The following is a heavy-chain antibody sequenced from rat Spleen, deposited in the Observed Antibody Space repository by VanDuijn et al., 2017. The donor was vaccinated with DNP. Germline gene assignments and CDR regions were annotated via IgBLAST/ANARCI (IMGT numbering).Heavy chain of an antibody. CDR3: TKTGGNWVAH. CDR2: ISYDGSNT. J-gene: IGHJ3*01. Sequence: EVQLVESGGGLVQPGRSLKLSCAASGFTFSDYNMAWVRQTPKRGLEWVASISYDGSNTYYRDSMQHRFTISRDNAKSTLYLQVDSLRSEDTATYYCTKTGGNWVAHWGQGTLVTVSS. CDR1: GFTFSDYN. D-gene: IGHD1-11*01. V-gene: IGHV5-7*01.